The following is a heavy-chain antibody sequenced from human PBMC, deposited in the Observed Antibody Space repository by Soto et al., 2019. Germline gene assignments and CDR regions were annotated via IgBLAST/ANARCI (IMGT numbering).Heavy chain of an antibody. V-gene: IGHV1-2*04. CDR1: GYTFTGYY. Sequence: ASVKVSCKASGYTFTGYYMHWVRQAPGQGLEWTGWINPNSGGTNYAQKFQGWVTMTRDTSISTAYMELSRLRSDDTAVYYCARDRIMITFGGVIVNPDAFDIWGQGTMVTVSS. CDR3: ARDRIMITFGGVIVNPDAFDI. D-gene: IGHD3-16*02. J-gene: IGHJ3*02. CDR2: INPNSGGT.